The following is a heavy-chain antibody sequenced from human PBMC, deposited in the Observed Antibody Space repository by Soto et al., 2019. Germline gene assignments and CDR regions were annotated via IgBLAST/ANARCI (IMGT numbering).Heavy chain of an antibody. Sequence: ASVKVSCKVSGYTLTELSMHWVRQAPGKGLEWMGGFDPEDGETIYAQKFQGRVTMTEDTSTDTAYMELSSLRSEDTAVYYCATDLRYSSGWAFDYWGQGTLVTVSS. D-gene: IGHD6-19*01. J-gene: IGHJ4*02. CDR2: FDPEDGET. CDR3: ATDLRYSSGWAFDY. CDR1: GYTLTELS. V-gene: IGHV1-24*01.